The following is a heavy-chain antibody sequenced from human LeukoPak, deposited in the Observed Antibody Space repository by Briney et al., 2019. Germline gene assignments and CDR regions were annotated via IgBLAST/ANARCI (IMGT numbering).Heavy chain of an antibody. V-gene: IGHV5-51*01. CDR2: LYPGDSDT. J-gene: IGHJ4*02. D-gene: IGHD6-13*01. CDR3: ARFPTDSSTLFDY. CDR1: GYNFATYW. Sequence: GESLKISCKVAGYNFATYWIGWVRQMSGKGLEWMGILYPGDSDTRYSPSFQGQVTISADKSVTTAYLQWSSLTASDTAMYYCARFPTDSSTLFDYWGQGTLVTVSS.